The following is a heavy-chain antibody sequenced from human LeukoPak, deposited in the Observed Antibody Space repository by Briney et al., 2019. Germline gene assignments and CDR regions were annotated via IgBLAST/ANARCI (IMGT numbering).Heavy chain of an antibody. CDR2: IYYSGST. CDR1: GGSISSGGYY. V-gene: IGHV4-31*03. CDR3: AREVPMTTVAHPLGPFDY. D-gene: IGHD4-23*01. J-gene: IGHJ4*02. Sequence: TLSLTCTVSGGSISSGGYYWSWIRQHPGKGLEWIGYIYYSGSTYYNPSLKSRVTISVDTSKNQFSLKLSSVTAADTAVYYCAREVPMTTVAHPLGPFDYWGQGTLVTVSS.